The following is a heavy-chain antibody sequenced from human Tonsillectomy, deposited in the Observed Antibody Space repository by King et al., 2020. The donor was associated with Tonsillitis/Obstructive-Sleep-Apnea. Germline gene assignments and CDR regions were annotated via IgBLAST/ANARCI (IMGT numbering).Heavy chain of an antibody. Sequence: LQLQESGPGLVKPSETLSLTCTVSGGSINSSSYYWGWVRQPPGKGLEWIGSIYYTGTTSYNPSLKSRVTIYVDTSKKQFPLKLSSVTAADTAVYYCARHLYFYDTSGYSQFDPWGQGTLVTVSS. D-gene: IGHD3-22*01. CDR3: ARHLYFYDTSGYSQFDP. J-gene: IGHJ5*02. CDR2: IYYTGTT. CDR1: GGSINSSSYY. V-gene: IGHV4-39*01.